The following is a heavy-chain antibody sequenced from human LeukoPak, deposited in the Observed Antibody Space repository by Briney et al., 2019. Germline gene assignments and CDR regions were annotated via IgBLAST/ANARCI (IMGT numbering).Heavy chain of an antibody. CDR2: ISYDGSNK. CDR1: GFTFSTYP. D-gene: IGHD3-10*01. V-gene: IGHV3-30*01. Sequence: GGSLRLSCAVSGFTFSTYPMHWVRQAPGKGLEWVAVISYDGSNKNYADSVKGRFAISRDNSKNTLYLQMNSLREEDTAVYYCARDAISRGSGSYCDYWGQGTLVTVSS. J-gene: IGHJ4*02. CDR3: ARDAISRGSGSYCDY.